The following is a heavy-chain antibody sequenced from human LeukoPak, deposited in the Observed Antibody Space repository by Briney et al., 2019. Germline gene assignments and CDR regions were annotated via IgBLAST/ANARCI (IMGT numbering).Heavy chain of an antibody. V-gene: IGHV4-4*07. Sequence: SETQSLTCTVSGGSISSYYWSWIRQPAGKGLEWIGRIYTSGSTNYNPSLKSRVTMSVDTSKNQFSLKLSSVPAADTAVYFCAGSDFDYGGNRPVDYWGQGTLVTVSS. J-gene: IGHJ4*02. CDR2: IYTSGST. CDR3: AGSDFDYGGNRPVDY. CDR1: GGSISSYY. D-gene: IGHD4-23*01.